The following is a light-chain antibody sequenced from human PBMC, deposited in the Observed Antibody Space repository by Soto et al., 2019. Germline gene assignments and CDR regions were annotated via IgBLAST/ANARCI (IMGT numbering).Light chain of an antibody. CDR2: GAS. J-gene: IGKJ1*01. CDR1: QSVSNNY. CDR3: QHYGSSGT. Sequence: EIVLTQSPGTLSLSPGERATLSCRASQSVSNNYLAWYQQKPGQAPRLLIYGASNRATGIPDRFSGRGSGTDFTLTISRLEPEDFAVYYCQHYGSSGTFGQGTKVEIK. V-gene: IGKV3-20*01.